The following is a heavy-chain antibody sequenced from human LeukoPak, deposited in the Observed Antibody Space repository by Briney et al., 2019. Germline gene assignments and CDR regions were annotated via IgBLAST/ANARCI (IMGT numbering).Heavy chain of an antibody. Sequence: GASVTVSCKASGYTLTSYGISWVRQAPGQGLEWMGWISAYNGNTNYAQKLQGRVTMTTDTSTSTAYMELRSLRSDDTAVYYCARVERWFGELCPLYNWFDPWGQGTLVTVSS. CDR1: GYTLTSYG. V-gene: IGHV1-18*01. CDR2: ISAYNGNT. J-gene: IGHJ5*02. D-gene: IGHD3-10*01. CDR3: ARVERWFGELCPLYNWFDP.